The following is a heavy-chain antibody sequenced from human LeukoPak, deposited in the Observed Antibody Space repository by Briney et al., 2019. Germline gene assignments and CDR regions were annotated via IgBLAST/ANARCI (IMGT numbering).Heavy chain of an antibody. CDR1: GFTFSSHW. CDR2: IKQDGSEK. CDR3: ATRRDSTGWYLVY. D-gene: IGHD6-13*01. V-gene: IGHV3-7*03. Sequence: GGSLRLSCAASGFTFSSHWMSWVRQAPGKGLEWVANIKQDGSEKYYVDSVEGRFIISRDNAENSVDLQMNSLRAEDTAVYYCATRRDSTGWYLVYWGQGTLVTVSS. J-gene: IGHJ4*02.